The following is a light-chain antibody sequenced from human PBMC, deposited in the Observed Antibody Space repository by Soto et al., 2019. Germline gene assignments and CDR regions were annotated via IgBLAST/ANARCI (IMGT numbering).Light chain of an antibody. J-gene: IGKJ2*01. CDR1: QSVTSSY. CDR2: GTS. CDR3: QQYGGSYT. Sequence: EILLTQSPGTLSLSPGGRATLSCRASQSVTSSYLAWYQQKPGQAPRLLIYGTSSRATDIPDRFSGSGSGTDFTLTISRLEPEDFAVYYCQQYGGSYTFGQGTKLEIK. V-gene: IGKV3-20*01.